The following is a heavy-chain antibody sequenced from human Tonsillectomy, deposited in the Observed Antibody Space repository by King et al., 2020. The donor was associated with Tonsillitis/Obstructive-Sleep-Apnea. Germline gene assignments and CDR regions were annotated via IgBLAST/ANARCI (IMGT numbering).Heavy chain of an antibody. J-gene: IGHJ3*02. CDR3: ARDDGYYTPYDAFDI. V-gene: IGHV4-4*07. Sequence: QLQESGPGLVKPSETLSLTCTVSGGSISSYYWSWIRQPAGKGLEWIGRNYTSGSTNYNPSLKSRVTISVDTSKNQFSLKLSSVTAADTAVYYCARDDGYYTPYDAFDIWGQGTMVTVSS. CDR1: GGSISSYY. CDR2: NYTSGST. D-gene: IGHD3-3*01.